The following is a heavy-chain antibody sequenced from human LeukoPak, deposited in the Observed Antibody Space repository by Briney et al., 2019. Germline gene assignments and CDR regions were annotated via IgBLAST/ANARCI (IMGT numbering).Heavy chain of an antibody. J-gene: IGHJ4*02. CDR2: VYHNGNT. CDR1: GYSISSGYY. V-gene: IGHV4-38-2*02. Sequence: SETLSLTCTVSGYSISSGYYWGWIRQPPGKGLEWIANVYHNGNTFYNPSLKSRVTISVDTSNNQFSLTVNSVTAADTAVYFCARETSRIIYYWGQGMLVTVSS. CDR3: ARETSRIIYY.